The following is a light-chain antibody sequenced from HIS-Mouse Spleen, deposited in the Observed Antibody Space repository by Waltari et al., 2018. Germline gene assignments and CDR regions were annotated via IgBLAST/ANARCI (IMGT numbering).Light chain of an antibody. CDR3: AAWDDSLSGPV. CDR1: SSNIGSKY. Sequence: QSVLTQPPSASGTPGQRVTISCSGSSSNIGSKYVYWYQQHPGTAPKLLIYRNNGRASGVPDRFSGSKAGTSASLASSGLRSEEEADYYCAAWDDSLSGPVFGGGTKLTVL. CDR2: RNN. J-gene: IGLJ3*02. V-gene: IGLV1-47*01.